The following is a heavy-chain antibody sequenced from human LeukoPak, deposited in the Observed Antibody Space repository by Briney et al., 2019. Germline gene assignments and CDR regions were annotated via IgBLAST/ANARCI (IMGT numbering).Heavy chain of an antibody. CDR3: ARAAYYYDSSLAFDI. J-gene: IGHJ3*02. Sequence: GESLRLSCAASGFTFSNYAMSWVRQAPGKGLEWVSTISGSGGSTYYADSVKGRVTISRDNAKNSLYLQMNSLRAEDTAVYYCARAAYYYDSSLAFDIWGQGTMVTVSS. CDR1: GFTFSNYA. D-gene: IGHD3-22*01. V-gene: IGHV3-23*01. CDR2: ISGSGGST.